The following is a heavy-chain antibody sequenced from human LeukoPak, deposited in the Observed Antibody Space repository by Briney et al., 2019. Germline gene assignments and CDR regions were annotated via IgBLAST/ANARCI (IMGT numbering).Heavy chain of an antibody. Sequence: ASLKVSCKASGYTFTGYNMHWVRQAPGQGLEWMGWVNPKSGATTYAQKFQDRVTLTRDTSINTAYMDLSGLTSDDTAVFYCAKGATEGYYYCYGLDVWGQGTTVTVSS. CDR3: AKGATEGYYYCYGLDV. V-gene: IGHV1-2*02. CDR2: VNPKSGAT. CDR1: GYTFTGYN. J-gene: IGHJ6*02.